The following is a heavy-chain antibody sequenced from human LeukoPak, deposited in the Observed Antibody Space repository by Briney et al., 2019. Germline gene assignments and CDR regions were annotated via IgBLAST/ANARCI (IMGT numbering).Heavy chain of an antibody. CDR2: INPNSGGT. J-gene: IGHJ6*02. V-gene: IGHV1-2*04. CDR1: GYTFTGYY. Sequence: GASVKVSCKASGYTFTGYYMHWVRQAPGQGLEWMGWINPNSGGTNYAQKFQGWVTMTRDTSISTAYMELSRLRSDDTAVYYCARDATDRDCSSTSCYVYYYYGMDVWGQGTTVTVSS. CDR3: ARDATDRDCSSTSCYVYYYYGMDV. D-gene: IGHD2-2*01.